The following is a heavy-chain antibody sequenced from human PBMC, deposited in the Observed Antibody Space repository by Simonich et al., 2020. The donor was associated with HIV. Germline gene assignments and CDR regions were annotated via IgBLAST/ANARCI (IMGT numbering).Heavy chain of an antibody. CDR2: IYLSGST. D-gene: IGHD4-17*01. J-gene: IGHJ4*02. V-gene: IGHV4-38-2*01. Sequence: QVQLQESGPGLVKPSETLSLTCAVSGYSISSGYYWGWIRQPPGKGLEWIGSIYLSGSTYNNPSLKSRVTISVDTSKNQFSRKMSSRTAADTAVYYCYGDYGEYYFDHWSQGTLVTVSS. CDR3: YGDYGEYYFDH. CDR1: GYSISSGYY.